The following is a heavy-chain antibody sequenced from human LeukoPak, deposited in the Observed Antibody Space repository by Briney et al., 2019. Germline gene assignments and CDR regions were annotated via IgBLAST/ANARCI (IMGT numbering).Heavy chain of an antibody. J-gene: IGHJ4*02. D-gene: IGHD3-22*01. Sequence: GGSLRLSRAASGFSFSNYAMSWVRQAPGKGLEWVSAIDGRGYRTYNADSVKGRFTISRDNSKNTLHLQMHSLRAEDTAVYYCAKDSSGYYDYPTYFDYWGQGTLVTVSS. CDR1: GFSFSNYA. CDR2: IDGRGYRT. V-gene: IGHV3-23*01. CDR3: AKDSSGYYDYPTYFDY.